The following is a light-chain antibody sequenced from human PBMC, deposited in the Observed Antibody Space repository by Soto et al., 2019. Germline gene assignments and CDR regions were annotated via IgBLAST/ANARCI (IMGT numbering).Light chain of an antibody. J-gene: IGKJ4*01. Sequence: DTVMTQSPDSLAVSLGERATINCKSSQSVLYSSNNKNYLAWYQQKPGQPPKLLIYWASTRESGVPDRFSGSGSGTDSTLTISSLQAEDVAVYYCQQYYSTPLTFGGGTKVEIK. CDR1: QSVLYSSNNKNY. CDR3: QQYYSTPLT. V-gene: IGKV4-1*01. CDR2: WAS.